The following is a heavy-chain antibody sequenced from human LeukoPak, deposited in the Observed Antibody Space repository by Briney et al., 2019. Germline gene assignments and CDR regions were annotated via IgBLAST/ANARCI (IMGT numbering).Heavy chain of an antibody. CDR3: AKCRWRYNYDSSGYHDAFDL. CDR1: GFTFSSYA. CDR2: ISYDGSNK. Sequence: GGSLRLSCAASGFTFSSYAMHWVRQAPGKGLEWVAVISYDGSNKYYADSVKGRFTISRDNSKNTLYLQMNSLRAEDTAVYYCAKCRWRYNYDSSGYHDAFDLWGQGTMVTVSS. D-gene: IGHD3-22*01. V-gene: IGHV3-30-3*02. J-gene: IGHJ3*01.